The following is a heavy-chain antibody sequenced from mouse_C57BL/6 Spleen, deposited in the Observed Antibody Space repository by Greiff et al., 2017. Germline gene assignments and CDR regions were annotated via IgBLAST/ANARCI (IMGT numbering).Heavy chain of an antibody. V-gene: IGHV14-4*01. CDR2: IDPENGDT. Sequence: EVQLQESGAELVRPGASVKFSCPASGFNFKDDYMNWVKRRPEQGLEWIGWIDPENGDTEYASKFQGKATITADTSSNTAYLTLSSLASEVTAVYCCTADDYYCFAYWGQGTLVTVSA. D-gene: IGHD2-3*01. CDR1: GFNFKDDY. J-gene: IGHJ3*01. CDR3: TADDYYCFAY.